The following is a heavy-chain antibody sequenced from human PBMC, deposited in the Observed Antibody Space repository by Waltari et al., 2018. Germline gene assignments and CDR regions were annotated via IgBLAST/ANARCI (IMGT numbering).Heavy chain of an antibody. Sequence: QPQLQESGPGLEKPSETLSLTCTVSGGSITTRSYHWAWNRQTPGKGLEWIGSIHISGSTYYNPSLRSLVTMSVDTSNNQFSLKLTSVTAADTAVYYCARQPPTTVPTPRSPFDTWGQGTMVSVSS. J-gene: IGHJ3*02. CDR1: GGSITTRSYH. CDR2: IHISGST. V-gene: IGHV4-39*07. D-gene: IGHD4-17*01. CDR3: ARQPPTTVPTPRSPFDT.